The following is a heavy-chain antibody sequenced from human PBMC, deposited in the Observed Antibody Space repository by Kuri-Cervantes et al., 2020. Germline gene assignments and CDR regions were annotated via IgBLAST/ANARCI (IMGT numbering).Heavy chain of an antibody. Sequence: GESLKISCSASGFTFSSYGMHWVRQAPGKGLEWVAVISYDGSNKYYADSVKGRFTISRDNSKNTLYLQMNSLRAEDTAVYYCVRAQNLEWLTLDYWGQGTLVTVSS. CDR1: GFTFSSYG. J-gene: IGHJ4*02. CDR3: VRAQNLEWLTLDY. CDR2: ISYDGSNK. D-gene: IGHD3-3*01. V-gene: IGHV3-30*05.